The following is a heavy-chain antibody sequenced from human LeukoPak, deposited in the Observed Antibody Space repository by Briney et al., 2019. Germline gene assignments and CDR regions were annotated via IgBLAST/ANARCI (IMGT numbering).Heavy chain of an antibody. Sequence: SETLSLTCTVSGGSISSSSYYWGWIRQPPGKGLEWIGSIYYSGSTYYNPSLKSRVTISVDTSKNQFSLKLSSVTAADTAVYYCARLATMVRGVIITGDYWGQGTLVTVSS. D-gene: IGHD3-10*01. CDR1: GGSISSSSYY. CDR2: IYYSGST. CDR3: ARLATMVRGVIITGDY. V-gene: IGHV4-39*07. J-gene: IGHJ4*02.